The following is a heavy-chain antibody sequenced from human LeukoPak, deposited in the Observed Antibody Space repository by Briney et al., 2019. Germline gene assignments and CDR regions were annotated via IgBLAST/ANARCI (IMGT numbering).Heavy chain of an antibody. CDR2: INTNTGNP. V-gene: IGHV7-4-1*02. Sequence: ASAKVSCKASGYTFTSYAMNWVRQAPGQGLEWMGWINTNTGNPTYAQGFTGRFVFSLDTSVSTAYLQISSLKAEDTAVYYCARDDSYGSHQTSYYYGMDVWGQGTTVTVSS. J-gene: IGHJ6*02. CDR3: ARDDSYGSHQTSYYYGMDV. D-gene: IGHD5-18*01. CDR1: GYTFTSYA.